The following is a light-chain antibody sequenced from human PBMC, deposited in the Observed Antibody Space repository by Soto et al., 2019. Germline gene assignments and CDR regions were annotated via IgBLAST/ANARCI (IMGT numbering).Light chain of an antibody. V-gene: IGKV1-39*01. Sequence: DIQMTQSPSSLSASVGDRFTITCRASQSISSYLNWYQQKPVKAPKLLIYAASSLQSGVPSSFSGSGSGTDFTLTISSLQTEDFATYYCQQYNNWHPITFGQGTRLEIK. CDR2: AAS. CDR1: QSISSY. CDR3: QQYNNWHPIT. J-gene: IGKJ5*01.